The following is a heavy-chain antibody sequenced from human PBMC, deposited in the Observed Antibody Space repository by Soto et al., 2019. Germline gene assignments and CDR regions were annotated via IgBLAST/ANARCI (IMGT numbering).Heavy chain of an antibody. V-gene: IGHV4-4*07. D-gene: IGHD3-3*01. CDR3: ARAVEPKRYDFWSGYSGMDV. Sequence: SETLSLTCTVSGGSISRYYWSWVRQPAGKGLEWIGRIYTSGSTNYNPSLKSRVTMSVDTSKNQFSLKLSSVTAADTAVYYCARAVEPKRYDFWSGYSGMDVWGQGTTVTVSS. CDR1: GGSISRYY. CDR2: IYTSGST. J-gene: IGHJ6*02.